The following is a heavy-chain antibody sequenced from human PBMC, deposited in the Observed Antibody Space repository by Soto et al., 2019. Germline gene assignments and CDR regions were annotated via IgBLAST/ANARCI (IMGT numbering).Heavy chain of an antibody. V-gene: IGHV4-34*01. D-gene: IGHD3-10*01. CDR1: GGSFSGYY. CDR3: ARTNGVRGVYPFDY. J-gene: IGHJ4*02. Sequence: QVQLQQWGAGLLKPSETLSLTCAVYGGSFSGYYWSWIRQPPGKGLEWIGEINHSGSTNYNPSLKSRVTISVDTYKNQFSLKLSSVTAADTAVYYCARTNGVRGVYPFDYWGQGTLVTVSS. CDR2: INHSGST.